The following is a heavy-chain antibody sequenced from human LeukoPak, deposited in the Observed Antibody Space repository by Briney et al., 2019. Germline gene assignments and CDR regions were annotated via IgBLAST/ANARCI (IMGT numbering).Heavy chain of an antibody. CDR1: GFTFSTYS. D-gene: IGHD6-19*01. V-gene: IGHV3-21*01. Sequence: GGSLRLSCAASGFTFSTYSMTWVRQAPGKGLEWVSSISTSSIYIYYADSLKGRFTISRDNAKNSLYLQMNSLRAEDTAVYYCASFKWLASNFDYWGQGTLVTVSS. CDR3: ASFKWLASNFDY. CDR2: ISTSSIYI. J-gene: IGHJ4*02.